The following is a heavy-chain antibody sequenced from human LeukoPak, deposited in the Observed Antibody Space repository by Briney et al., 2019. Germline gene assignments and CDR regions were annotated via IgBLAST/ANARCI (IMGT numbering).Heavy chain of an antibody. V-gene: IGHV1-69*04. J-gene: IGHJ6*02. CDR2: IIPILGIA. Sequence: GASVKVSCKASGGTFSSYAISWVRQAPGQGLEWLGRIIPILGIANYAQKFQGRVTITADKSTSTAYMELSSLRSEDTAVYYWAVGGYSSSWYSPYYYYGMDVWGQGTTVTVSS. CDR1: GGTFSSYA. D-gene: IGHD6-13*01. CDR3: AVGGYSSSWYSPYYYYGMDV.